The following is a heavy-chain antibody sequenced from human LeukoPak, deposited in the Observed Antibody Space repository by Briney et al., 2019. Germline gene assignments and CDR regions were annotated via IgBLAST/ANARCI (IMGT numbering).Heavy chain of an antibody. CDR3: ASTVTTGSVDYYYYMDV. CDR1: GGTFISYA. V-gene: IGHV1-69*06. D-gene: IGHD4-17*01. Sequence: SVKVSCKASGGTFISYAISWVRQAPGQGLEWMGGIIPIFGTANYAQKFQGRVTITADKSTSTAYMELSSLRSEDTAVYYCASTVTTGSVDYYYYMDVWGKGTTVTVSS. CDR2: IIPIFGTA. J-gene: IGHJ6*03.